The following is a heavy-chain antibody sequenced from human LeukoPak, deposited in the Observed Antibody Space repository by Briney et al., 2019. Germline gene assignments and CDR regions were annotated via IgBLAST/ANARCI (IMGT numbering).Heavy chain of an antibody. D-gene: IGHD1-26*01. CDR3: ARVAVGATNWFDP. V-gene: IGHV1-69*05. J-gene: IGHJ5*02. CDR2: IIPIFGTA. Sequence: ASVKVSCKASGGTFSSYAISWVRQAPGQGLEWMGGIIPIFGTANYAQKLQGRVTMTTDTSTSTAYMELRSLRSDDTAVYYCARVAVGATNWFDPWGQGTLVTVSS. CDR1: GGTFSSYA.